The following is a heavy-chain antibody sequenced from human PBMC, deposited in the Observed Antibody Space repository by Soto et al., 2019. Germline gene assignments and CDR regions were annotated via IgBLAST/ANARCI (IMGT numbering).Heavy chain of an antibody. CDR2: IYYSGST. CDR1: GGSISSSSYY. V-gene: IGHV4-39*01. CDR3: ARLVKPWAQGAFDI. D-gene: IGHD7-27*01. Sequence: QLQLQESGPGLVKPSETLSLTCTVSGGSISSSSYYWGWIRQPPGKGLEGIGSIYYSGSTYYNPSLKTRANISVDTSKTRFSLKLSSVTAADTAVYYCARLVKPWAQGAFDIWGQGTMVTVSS. J-gene: IGHJ3*02.